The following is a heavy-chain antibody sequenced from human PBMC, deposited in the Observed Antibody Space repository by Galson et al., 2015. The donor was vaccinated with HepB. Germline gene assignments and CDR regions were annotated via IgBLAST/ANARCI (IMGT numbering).Heavy chain of an antibody. CDR2: IWYDGSNK. CDR1: GFTFSSYG. Sequence: SLRLSCAASGFTFSSYGMHWVRQAPGKGLEWVAVIWYDGSNKYYADSVKGRFTISRDNSKYTLYLQMNSLRAEDTAVYYCARARGYSYGYGMDVWGQGTTVTVSS. J-gene: IGHJ6*02. V-gene: IGHV3-33*08. D-gene: IGHD5-18*01. CDR3: ARARGYSYGYGMDV.